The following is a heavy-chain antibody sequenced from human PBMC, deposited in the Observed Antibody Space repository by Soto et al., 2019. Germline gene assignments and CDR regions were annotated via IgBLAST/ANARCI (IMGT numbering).Heavy chain of an antibody. CDR3: ARRGKSGDYYYYGMDV. D-gene: IGHD1-26*01. V-gene: IGHV5-10-1*01. J-gene: IGHJ6*02. CDR1: GYSFTSYW. CDR2: IDPSDSYT. Sequence: PGESLKISCKGSGYSFTSYWISWVRQMPGKGLEWMGRIDPSDSYTNYSPSFQGHVTISADKSISTAYLQWSSLKASDTAMYYCARRGKSGDYYYYGMDVWGQGTTVTVS.